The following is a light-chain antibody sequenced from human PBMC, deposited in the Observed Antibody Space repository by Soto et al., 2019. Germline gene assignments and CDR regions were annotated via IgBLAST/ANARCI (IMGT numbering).Light chain of an antibody. V-gene: IGKV1-39*01. Sequence: DIQMTQSPSSLSASVGDRVTITCRASQTISSYLNWYQQKPGKVPKLLIYATSSLQSGVPSRFSGSGSGTDFTLTISSLQPEDFATYYCQQRYGLPLPFGPGTKVDIK. J-gene: IGKJ3*01. CDR3: QQRYGLPLP. CDR2: ATS. CDR1: QTISSY.